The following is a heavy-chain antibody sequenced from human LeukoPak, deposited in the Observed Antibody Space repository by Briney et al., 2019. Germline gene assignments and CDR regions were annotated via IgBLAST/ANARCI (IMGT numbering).Heavy chain of an antibody. J-gene: IGHJ4*02. Sequence: PSETLPLTCAVYGGSFSGYYWSWIRQPPGKGLEWIGEINHSGSTNYNPSLKSRVTISVDTSKNQFSLKLSSVTAADTAVYYCARGSVGLWSGYWPLGYFDYWGQGTLVTVSS. V-gene: IGHV4-34*01. CDR1: GGSFSGYY. D-gene: IGHD3-3*01. CDR3: ARGSVGLWSGYWPLGYFDY. CDR2: INHSGST.